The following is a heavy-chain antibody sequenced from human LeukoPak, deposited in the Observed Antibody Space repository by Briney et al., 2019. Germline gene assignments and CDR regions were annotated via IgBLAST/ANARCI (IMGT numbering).Heavy chain of an antibody. Sequence: GGSLRLSCAASGFSFSGHWMHWARQLPGKGLVWVSRISPTGSTASYADSVKGRFTVSRDNAKNTLYLQVNNLRAEDTAVYYCARGPNSNWSGLDFWGQGTLLTVSS. J-gene: IGHJ4*02. CDR2: ISPTGSTA. V-gene: IGHV3-74*01. CDR1: GFSFSGHW. D-gene: IGHD6-6*01. CDR3: ARGPNSNWSGLDF.